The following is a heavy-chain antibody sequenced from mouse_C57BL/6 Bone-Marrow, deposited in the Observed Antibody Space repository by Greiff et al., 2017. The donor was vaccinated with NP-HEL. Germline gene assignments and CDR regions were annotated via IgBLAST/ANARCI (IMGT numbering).Heavy chain of an antibody. CDR2: ISDGGSYT. V-gene: IGHV5-4*03. CDR3: ARADGYYPAWFAY. Sequence: EVKLVESGGGLVKPGGSLKLSCAASGFTFSSYAMSWVRQTPEKRLEWVATISDGGSYTYYPDNVKGRFTISSDNDKNNLYLQMSHLKSESTAMYYCARADGYYPAWFAYWGQGTLVTVSA. J-gene: IGHJ3*01. CDR1: GFTFSSYA. D-gene: IGHD2-3*01.